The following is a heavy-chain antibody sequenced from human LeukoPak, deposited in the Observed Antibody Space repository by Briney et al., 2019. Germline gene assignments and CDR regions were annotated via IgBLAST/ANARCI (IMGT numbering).Heavy chain of an antibody. V-gene: IGHV1-46*01. D-gene: IGHD3-9*01. CDR1: GYTFTSYY. CDR2: INPSGGSA. Sequence: ASVKVSCKASGYTFTSYYIQWVRQAPGQGLEWMGIINPSGGSASYAQKFQGRFTMNRDTSTSTVYMELSSLRSEDTAVYFCARGSLLTGYYTQLKFDYWGQGTLVTVSS. J-gene: IGHJ4*02. CDR3: ARGSLLTGYYTQLKFDY.